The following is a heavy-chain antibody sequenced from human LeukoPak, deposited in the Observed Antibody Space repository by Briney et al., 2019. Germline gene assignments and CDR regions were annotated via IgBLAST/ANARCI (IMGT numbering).Heavy chain of an antibody. D-gene: IGHD3-10*01. CDR3: ARAPLGDYYGSGSVIDY. CDR2: IYHSGST. CDR1: GGSISSSNW. Sequence: PSETLSLTCAVSGGSISSSNWWSWVRQPPGKGLEWIGEIYHSGSTNYNPSLKSRVTISVDKSKNQFSLKLSSVTAADTAVYYCARAPLGDYYGSGSVIDYWGQGTLVTDSS. V-gene: IGHV4-4*02. J-gene: IGHJ4*02.